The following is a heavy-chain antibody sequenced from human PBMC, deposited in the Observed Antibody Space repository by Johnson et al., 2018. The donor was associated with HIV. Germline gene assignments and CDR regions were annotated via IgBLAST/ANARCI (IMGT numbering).Heavy chain of an antibody. V-gene: IGHV3-23*04. J-gene: IGHJ3*02. CDR2: ISDSGST. Sequence: MQLVESGGGVVQPGRSLRLSCAASGFTFSDYYMSWIRQAPGRGLEWVSAISDSGSTYYADSVKGRFTISRDNSKNTLYLQMNSLRAEDTAVYYCAKDLLTLDAFDIWGQGTMVTVSS. CDR3: AKDLLTLDAFDI. CDR1: GFTFSDYY.